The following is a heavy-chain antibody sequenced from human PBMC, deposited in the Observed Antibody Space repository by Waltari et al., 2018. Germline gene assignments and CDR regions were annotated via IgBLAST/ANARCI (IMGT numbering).Heavy chain of an antibody. Sequence: QVQLQQWGAGLLKPSETLSLTCAVYGGSFSGYYWSCIRQPPGKGLEWIGEINHSGSTNYNPSLKSRVTISVDTSKNQFSLKLSSVTAADTAVYYCAREKYYYDSPGEDYWGQGTLVTVSS. D-gene: IGHD3-22*01. CDR2: INHSGST. V-gene: IGHV4-34*01. CDR1: GGSFSGYY. J-gene: IGHJ4*02. CDR3: AREKYYYDSPGEDY.